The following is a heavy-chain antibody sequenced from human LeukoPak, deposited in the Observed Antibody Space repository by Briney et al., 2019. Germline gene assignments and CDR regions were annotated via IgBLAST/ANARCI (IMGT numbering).Heavy chain of an antibody. CDR2: INHSGST. J-gene: IGHJ4*02. Sequence: SETLSLTCAVYGGSFSGYYWSWIRQPPGKGLEWIGEINHSGSTNYNPSLKSRVTISVDTSKNQSSLKLSSVTAADTAVYYCARGLRDYWGQGTLVTVSS. CDR1: GGSFSGYY. CDR3: ARGLRDY. V-gene: IGHV4-34*01.